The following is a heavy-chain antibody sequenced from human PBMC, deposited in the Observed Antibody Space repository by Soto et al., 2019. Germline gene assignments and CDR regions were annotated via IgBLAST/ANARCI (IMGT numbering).Heavy chain of an antibody. V-gene: IGHV4-34*01. CDR1: GGSFSGYY. CDR3: ARARTIVVVPAARGGYYYYYMDV. CDR2: INHSGST. Sequence: SETLSLTCAVYGGSFSGYYWSWIRQPPGKGLEWIGEINHSGSTNYNPSLKSRVTISVDTSKNQFSLKLSSVTAADTAVYYCARARTIVVVPAARGGYYYYYMDVWGKGTTVTVSS. J-gene: IGHJ6*03. D-gene: IGHD2-2*01.